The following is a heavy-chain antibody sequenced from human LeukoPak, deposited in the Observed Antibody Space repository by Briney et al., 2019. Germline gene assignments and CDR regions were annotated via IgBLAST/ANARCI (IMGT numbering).Heavy chain of an antibody. CDR3: ARGLIEMATIGHDAFDI. V-gene: IGHV1-69*01. CDR2: IIPIFGTA. J-gene: IGHJ3*02. D-gene: IGHD5-24*01. CDR1: GGTFSSYA. Sequence: ASVKVSCKASGGTFSSYAISWVRQAPGQGLEWMGGIIPIFGTANYAQKFQGRVTITADESTSTAYMELSSLRSEDTAVYYCARGLIEMATIGHDAFDIRGQGTMVTVSS.